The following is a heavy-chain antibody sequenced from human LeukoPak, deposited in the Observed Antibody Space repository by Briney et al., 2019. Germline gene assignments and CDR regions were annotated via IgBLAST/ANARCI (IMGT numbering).Heavy chain of an antibody. D-gene: IGHD3-3*01. Sequence: GGSLRLSCAASDFTFSTYSQNWVRQAPGPGLALAAYIISSSRTIYYSDSVRGRFTISRDNDNNSLYLQMNSLRAGDTAVYYCARDPDDPTLRVFDSWGQGTLVAVSS. J-gene: IGHJ4*02. V-gene: IGHV3-48*01. CDR1: DFTFSTYS. CDR3: ARDPDDPTLRVFDS. CDR2: IISSSRTI.